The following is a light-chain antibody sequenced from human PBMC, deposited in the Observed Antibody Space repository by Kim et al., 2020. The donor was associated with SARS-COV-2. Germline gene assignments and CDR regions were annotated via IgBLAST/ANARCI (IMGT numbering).Light chain of an antibody. Sequence: SYELTQPPSVSVSPGQTASITCSGDKLGDKYACWYQQKPGQSPVLVIYQDTKRPSGIPERFSGSNSGNTATLTIIGTQAMDEADYYCQAWDSSTFWVFGGGTKLTVL. CDR3: QAWDSSTFWV. V-gene: IGLV3-1*01. CDR1: KLGDKY. J-gene: IGLJ3*02. CDR2: QDT.